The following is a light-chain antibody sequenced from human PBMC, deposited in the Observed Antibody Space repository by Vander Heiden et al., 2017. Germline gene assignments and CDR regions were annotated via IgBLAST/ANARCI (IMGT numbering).Light chain of an antibody. J-gene: IGKJ2*01. CDR1: QSISSY. V-gene: IGKV1-39*01. CDR3: QQSESTPYT. Sequence: DIQMTQSPSSLSASVGDRVTITCRASQSISSYLNWYQQKPGKAPKLLIYAASSLQSGVPSRFSGSASGTDFTLTISMLHPEDFATYYCQQSESTPYTFGQGTKLEIK. CDR2: AAS.